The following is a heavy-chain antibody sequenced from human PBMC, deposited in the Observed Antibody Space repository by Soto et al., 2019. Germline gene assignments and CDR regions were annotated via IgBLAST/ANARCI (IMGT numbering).Heavy chain of an antibody. V-gene: IGHV1-2*04. Sequence: QVQLVQSGAEVKRPGASVKVSCKASGYTFTDYYVHWVRKAPGQGLQWMGWINPDSGGTNYAHNFQGWVFMTRDTSMSTAYMVLSRLASDDTAIYYCAVGRGSCSSTSCYASPFEFWGQGTLVSVSS. CDR3: AVGRGSCSSTSCYASPFEF. CDR2: INPDSGGT. J-gene: IGHJ4*02. D-gene: IGHD2-2*01. CDR1: GYTFTDYY.